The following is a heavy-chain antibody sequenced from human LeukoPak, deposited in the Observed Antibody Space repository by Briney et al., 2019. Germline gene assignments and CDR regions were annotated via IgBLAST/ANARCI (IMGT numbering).Heavy chain of an antibody. Sequence: ASVRVSCKASGYTFTSYGISWVRQAPGQRLEWMGWINAGNGDTKYSQEFQGRVTITRDTSATTAYMELSSLRSEDMAVYYCTLCNYWGQGTLVTVSS. CDR2: INAGNGDT. J-gene: IGHJ4*02. V-gene: IGHV1-3*03. D-gene: IGHD2/OR15-2a*01. CDR1: GYTFTSYG. CDR3: TLCNY.